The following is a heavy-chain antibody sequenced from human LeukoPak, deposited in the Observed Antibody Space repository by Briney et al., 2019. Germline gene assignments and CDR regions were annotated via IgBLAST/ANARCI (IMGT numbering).Heavy chain of an antibody. CDR3: AITVSRRFDY. D-gene: IGHD4-17*01. V-gene: IGHV3-23*01. CDR1: GFTFSSYG. J-gene: IGHJ4*02. CDR2: ISGGGGST. Sequence: PGGSLRLSCAASGFTFSSYGMSWVRQAPGKGLEWVSAISGGGGSTYYADSVKGRFTISRDNSKNTLYLQMNSLRAEDTAVYYCAITVSRRFDYWGQGTLVTVSS.